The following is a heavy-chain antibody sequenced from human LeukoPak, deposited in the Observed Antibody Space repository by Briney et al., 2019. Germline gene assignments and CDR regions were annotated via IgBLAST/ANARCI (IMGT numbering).Heavy chain of an antibody. CDR1: GFTFSSYG. CDR3: ANSHMFDY. J-gene: IGHJ4*02. D-gene: IGHD2-21*01. CDR2: ISYDGSNK. Sequence: GRSLRLSCAASGFTFSSYGMHWVRQAPGKGLEWVAVISYDGSNKYYADSVKGRFTISRDNSKNTLYLQMNSLRAEDTAVNYCANSHMFDYWGQGTLVTVSS. V-gene: IGHV3-30*18.